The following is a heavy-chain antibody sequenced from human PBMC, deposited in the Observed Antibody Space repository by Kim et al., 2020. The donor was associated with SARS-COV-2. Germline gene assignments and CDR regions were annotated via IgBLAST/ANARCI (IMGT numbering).Heavy chain of an antibody. Sequence: YADSVKGRFTISRDNSKNTLYLQMNSLRAEDTAVYYCARDLLTGYGYGMDVWGQGTTVTVSS. J-gene: IGHJ6*02. D-gene: IGHD6-13*01. CDR3: ARDLLTGYGYGMDV. V-gene: IGHV3-33*01.